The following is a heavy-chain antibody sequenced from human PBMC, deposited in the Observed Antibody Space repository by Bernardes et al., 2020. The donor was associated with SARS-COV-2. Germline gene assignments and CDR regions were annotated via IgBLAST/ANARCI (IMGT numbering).Heavy chain of an antibody. Sequence: GSLRLSCAASGFTFSSYSMNWVRQAPGKGLEWVSYISSSSSTIYYADSVKGRFTISRDNAKNSLYLQMNSLRAEDTAVYYCARDFRPGGSWGHGNAFDIWGQGTMVTVSS. CDR3: ARDFRPGGSWGHGNAFDI. J-gene: IGHJ3*02. D-gene: IGHD3-10*01. CDR1: GFTFSSYS. V-gene: IGHV3-48*01. CDR2: ISSSSSTI.